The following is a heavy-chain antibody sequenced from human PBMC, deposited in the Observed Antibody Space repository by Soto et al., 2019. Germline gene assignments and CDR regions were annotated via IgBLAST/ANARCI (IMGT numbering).Heavy chain of an antibody. Sequence: SETLSLTCTVSGDSISSTRWWSWVRQSPGKGLEWIGDIYHGGSTNYNPSLKSRVTISIDKSKNQFSLKLKSVTAEDTAVYYCARDRSPGSIRGVIRQTDFDRWGQGTLVTVSS. V-gene: IGHV4-4*02. D-gene: IGHD3-10*01. J-gene: IGHJ4*02. CDR3: ARDRSPGSIRGVIRQTDFDR. CDR2: IYHGGST. CDR1: GDSISSTRW.